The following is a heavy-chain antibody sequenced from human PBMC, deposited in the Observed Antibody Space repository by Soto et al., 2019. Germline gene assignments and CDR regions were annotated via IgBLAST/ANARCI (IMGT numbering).Heavy chain of an antibody. Sequence: GDSLKISCKGSGYTFTRNWIGWVRQMPGKGLEWMGIIFPIDSDTRYSPSSQGQVTISADNSISTAYLQWSSLKASDTAIYYCATPGGRDFNAFDVWGQGTMLTVSS. D-gene: IGHD2-21*02. CDR3: ATPGGRDFNAFDV. J-gene: IGHJ3*01. CDR2: IFPIDSDT. V-gene: IGHV5-51*01. CDR1: GYTFTRNW.